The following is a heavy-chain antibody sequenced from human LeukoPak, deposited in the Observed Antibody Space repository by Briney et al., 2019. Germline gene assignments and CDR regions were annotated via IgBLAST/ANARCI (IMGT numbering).Heavy chain of an antibody. CDR1: GFTFSSYA. D-gene: IGHD6-13*01. Sequence: QSGGSLRLSCAASGFTFSSYAMSWVRQAPGKGLEWVSAISGSGGSTYYADSVKGRFTISRDNSKNTLYLQMNSLRAEDTAVYYCAKDLGSRGSWYGIDWFDPWGQGTLVTVSS. CDR3: AKDLGSRGSWYGIDWFDP. J-gene: IGHJ5*02. V-gene: IGHV3-23*01. CDR2: ISGSGGST.